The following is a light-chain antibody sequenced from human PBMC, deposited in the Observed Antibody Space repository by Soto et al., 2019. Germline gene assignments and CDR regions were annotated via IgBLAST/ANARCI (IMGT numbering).Light chain of an antibody. J-gene: IGLJ1*01. V-gene: IGLV1-40*01. CDR1: SSNIGAGYD. CDR2: GNS. CDR3: QSYDSSRGV. Sequence: VLTQPPSVSGAPGQRVTISFTGSSSNIGAGYDVHWYQQLPGTAPKLLIYGNSNRPSGVPDRFSGSKSGTSASLAITGLQAEDEADYYCQSYDSSRGVFGTGTKVTVL.